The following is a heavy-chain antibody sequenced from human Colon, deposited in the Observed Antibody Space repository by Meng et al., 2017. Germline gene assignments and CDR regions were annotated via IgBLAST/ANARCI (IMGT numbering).Heavy chain of an antibody. CDR2: ISTSGTTI. CDR1: GFTFSSYE. Sequence: GESLKISCAASGFTFSSYEMNWVRQAPGKGLEWVSYISTSGTTISYADSVEGRFTISRDNAKNSLYLQMNSLRAEDTAVYYCARELTEVMGDACDIWGQGTVVTVSS. J-gene: IGHJ3*02. D-gene: IGHD1-20*01. V-gene: IGHV3-48*03. CDR3: ARELTEVMGDACDI.